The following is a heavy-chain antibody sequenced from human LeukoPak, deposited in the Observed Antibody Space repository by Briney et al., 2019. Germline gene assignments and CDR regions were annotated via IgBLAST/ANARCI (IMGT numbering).Heavy chain of an antibody. D-gene: IGHD3-10*01. CDR2: IYSGGGT. Sequence: GGPLRLSCAASGFTVSSNYMSWVRQAPGKGLEWVSVIYSGGGTYYADSVKGRFTISRDNSKNTLYLQMNSLRAEDTAVYYCASPVFYSGGAFDIWGQGTMVTVSS. CDR3: ASPVFYSGGAFDI. CDR1: GFTVSSNY. V-gene: IGHV3-66*01. J-gene: IGHJ3*02.